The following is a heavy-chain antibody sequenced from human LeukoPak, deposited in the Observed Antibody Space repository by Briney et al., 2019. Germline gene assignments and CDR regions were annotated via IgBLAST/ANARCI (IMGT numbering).Heavy chain of an antibody. CDR1: GFTFSNAW. D-gene: IGHD3-3*01. V-gene: IGHV3-15*01. Sequence: GGSLGLSWAASGFTFSNAWMSWVRQAPGKGLEWVGRIKSKTDGGTTDYAAPVKGRFTISRDDSKNTLYLQMNSLKTEDTAVYYCTGDLATEAFDIWGQGTMVTVSS. CDR3: TGDLATEAFDI. CDR2: IKSKTDGGTT. J-gene: IGHJ3*02.